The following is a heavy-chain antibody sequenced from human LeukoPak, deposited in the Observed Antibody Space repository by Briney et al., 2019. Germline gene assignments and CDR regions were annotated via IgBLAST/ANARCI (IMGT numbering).Heavy chain of an antibody. CDR2: IYSGGST. J-gene: IGHJ3*02. D-gene: IGHD6-19*01. CDR3: ATSGIAVAGTDDAFDI. V-gene: IGHV3-66*01. Sequence: GGSLRLSCAASGFTLSSNYMSWVRQAPGKGLEWVSVIYSGGSTYYPDSVKGRFTISRDNSKNTLYIQMNSLRAEDTAVYYCATSGIAVAGTDDAFDIWGQGTMVTVSS. CDR1: GFTLSSNY.